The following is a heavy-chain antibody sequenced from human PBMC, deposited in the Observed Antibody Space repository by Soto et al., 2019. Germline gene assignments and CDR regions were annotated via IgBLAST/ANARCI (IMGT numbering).Heavy chain of an antibody. CDR1: GIAFSGCG. V-gene: IGHV3-30*18. Sequence: QVELVESGGGVVQPGKSLRLSCAASGIAFSGCGMFWVRQTPREGLEWVAAISSDGSQNYNADSVKGPFTISRDNSKNTLYVHMNGLTTEATAVYYCPKNIVRGHWYFELWGRGTLVNVSP. J-gene: IGHJ2*01. D-gene: IGHD3-10*01. CDR2: ISSDGSQN. CDR3: PKNIVRGHWYFEL.